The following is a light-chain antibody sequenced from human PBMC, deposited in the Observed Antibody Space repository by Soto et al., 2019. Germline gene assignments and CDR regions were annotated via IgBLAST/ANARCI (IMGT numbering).Light chain of an antibody. CDR3: QHYNRYSEA. J-gene: IGKJ1*01. CDR1: QTISSW. Sequence: DIQMTQSPSTLSGSVGDRVTITCRASQTISSWLAWYQQKPGKAPKLLIYKASTLKSGVPSRFSGSGSGTEFTLTISSLQPDDLATYSCQHYNRYSEAFGQANKVDIK. CDR2: KAS. V-gene: IGKV1-5*03.